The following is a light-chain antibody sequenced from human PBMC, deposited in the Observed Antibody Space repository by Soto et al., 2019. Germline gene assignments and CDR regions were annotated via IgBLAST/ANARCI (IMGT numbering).Light chain of an antibody. J-gene: IGLJ2*01. CDR2: DTT. CDR1: TGAVTSGHF. CDR3: LLSYSGVRV. Sequence: QTVVTQEPSLTVSPGGTVTLTCGSSTGAVTSGHFPNWFQQKPGQAPRTLIYDTTNTHSWTPARFSGSLLGDKAALTLSGAQPEDGAECYCLLSYSGVRVFGGGTKLTVL. V-gene: IGLV7-46*01.